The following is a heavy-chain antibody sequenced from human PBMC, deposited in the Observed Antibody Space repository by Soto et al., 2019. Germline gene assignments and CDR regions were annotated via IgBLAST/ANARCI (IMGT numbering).Heavy chain of an antibody. CDR1: GGSISSGGYY. J-gene: IGHJ6*02. V-gene: IGHV4-31*03. CDR2: IYYSGST. D-gene: IGHD6-13*01. Sequence: SETLSLTCTVSGGSISSGGYYWSWIRQHPGKGLEWIGYIYYSGSTYYNPSLKSRVTISVDTSKNLFSLKLSSVTAADTAVYYCARSGSSWSIYYYYGMDVWGQGTTVTVSS. CDR3: ARSGSSWSIYYYYGMDV.